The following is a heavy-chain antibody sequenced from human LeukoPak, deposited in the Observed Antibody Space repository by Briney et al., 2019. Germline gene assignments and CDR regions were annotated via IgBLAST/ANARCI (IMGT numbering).Heavy chain of an antibody. Sequence: SETLSLTCTVSGGSISSYYWSWIRQPPGKGLEWIGYIYYSGSTNYNPSLKSRVTISVDTSKNQFSLKLSSVTAADTAVYYCARERSVAYAFDIWGQGTMVTVSS. CDR1: GGSISSYY. V-gene: IGHV4-59*01. CDR2: IYYSGST. J-gene: IGHJ3*02. CDR3: ARERSVAYAFDI.